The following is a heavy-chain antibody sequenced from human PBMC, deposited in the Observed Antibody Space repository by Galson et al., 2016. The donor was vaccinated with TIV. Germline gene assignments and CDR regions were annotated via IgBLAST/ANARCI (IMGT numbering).Heavy chain of an antibody. D-gene: IGHD5-24*01. Sequence: SLRLSCAASGFTFTIYSMHWVRQGPGKGLEWVAMISYDGRSKVYADSVKGRFTISRDNSKNTLYLQMDSLRAEDTAVYYCAKQFVDVWGQGTTVTVSS. J-gene: IGHJ6*02. V-gene: IGHV3-30-3*02. CDR3: AKQFVDV. CDR1: GFTFTIYS. CDR2: ISYDGRSK.